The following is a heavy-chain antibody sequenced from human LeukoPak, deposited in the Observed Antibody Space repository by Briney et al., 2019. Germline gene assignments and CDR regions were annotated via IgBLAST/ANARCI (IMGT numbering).Heavy chain of an antibody. CDR2: ISYDGSNK. J-gene: IGHJ1*01. V-gene: IGHV3-30-3*01. D-gene: IGHD1-26*01. CDR1: GFTFSSYA. Sequence: GGSLRLSCAASGFTFSSYAMHWVRQAPGKGLEWVAVISYDGSNKYYADSVKGRFTISRDNSKNTLYLQMNSLRAQDTAVYYCARDLVARATTFAPGATAYWGQGTLVTVPS. CDR3: ARDLVARATTFAPGATAY.